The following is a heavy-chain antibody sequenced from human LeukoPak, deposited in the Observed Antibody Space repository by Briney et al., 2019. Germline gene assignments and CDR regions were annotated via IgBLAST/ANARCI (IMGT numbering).Heavy chain of an antibody. J-gene: IGHJ3*02. V-gene: IGHV4-4*07. CDR3: ARGDYHDSNNYSPHAFDI. D-gene: IGHD3-22*01. CDR2: IYTSGRT. Sequence: SETLSLTCTVSGGSISNYYWTWIRQPAGRGLEWIGRIYTSGRTSYNPSLKSRVTMSVDTSKSQFSLRLTSVTAADTAVYYCARGDYHDSNNYSPHAFDIWGQGTMVTVSS. CDR1: GGSISNYY.